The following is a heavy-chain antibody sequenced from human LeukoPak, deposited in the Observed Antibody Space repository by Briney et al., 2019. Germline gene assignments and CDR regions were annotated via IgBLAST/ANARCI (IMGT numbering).Heavy chain of an antibody. Sequence: SETLSLTCTVYGGSLSGYYWSWIRQPPGKGLEWIGEINHSGSINYNPSLKSRLTISVDTSKNQFSLKLSSVTAADTAVYYCASLVSTYYHGSGSPAYWGQGTLVTVSS. CDR3: ASLVSTYYHGSGSPAY. J-gene: IGHJ4*02. D-gene: IGHD3-10*01. CDR1: GGSLSGYY. CDR2: INHSGSI. V-gene: IGHV4-34*01.